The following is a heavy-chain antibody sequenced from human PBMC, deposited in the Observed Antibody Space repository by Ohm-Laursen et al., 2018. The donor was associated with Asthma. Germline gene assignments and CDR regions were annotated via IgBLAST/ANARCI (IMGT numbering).Heavy chain of an antibody. D-gene: IGHD1-26*01. CDR2: ISGSGGST. CDR3: AKDDIVGAIVMHDY. Sequence: SLRLSCAAPGFTFSSYAMSWVRQAPGKGLEWVSAISGSGGSTYYADSVKGRFTISRDNSKNTLYLQMNSLRAEDTAVYYCAKDDIVGAIVMHDYWGQGSLVTVSS. CDR1: GFTFSSYA. V-gene: IGHV3-23*01. J-gene: IGHJ4*02.